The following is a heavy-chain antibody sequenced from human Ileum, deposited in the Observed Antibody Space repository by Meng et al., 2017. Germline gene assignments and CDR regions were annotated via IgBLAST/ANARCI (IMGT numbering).Heavy chain of an antibody. CDR3: SRLKLGASGRLDY. Sequence: GESLKISCTPSGFTLGDYAMSWVRQAPGKGLEWVGFIRSKAYGETVEYAASVKGRFTISRDDSKSIAYLQMNSLKSEDTAVYYCSRLKLGASGRLDYWGQGTRVTVSS. CDR2: IRSKAYGETV. CDR1: GFTLGDYA. D-gene: IGHD1-26*01. V-gene: IGHV3-49*04. J-gene: IGHJ4*02.